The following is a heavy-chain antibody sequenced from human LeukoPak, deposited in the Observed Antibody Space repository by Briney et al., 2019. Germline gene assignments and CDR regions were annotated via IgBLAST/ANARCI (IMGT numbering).Heavy chain of an antibody. V-gene: IGHV4-59*08. CDR2: IYYSGST. CDR1: GGSISSYY. D-gene: IGHD6-19*01. Sequence: SETLSLTCTVSGGSISSYYWSWIRQPPGKGLEWIGYIYYSGSTNYNPSLKSRVTILVDTSKDQFSLRLISVTAADTAVYYCARHPLYSSGWYVDSWGQGTLVIVSS. J-gene: IGHJ4*02. CDR3: ARHPLYSSGWYVDS.